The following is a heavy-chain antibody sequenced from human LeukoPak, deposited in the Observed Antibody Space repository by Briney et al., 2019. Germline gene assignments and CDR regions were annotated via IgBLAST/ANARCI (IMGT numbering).Heavy chain of an antibody. CDR1: GGSVSSGSYY. J-gene: IGHJ4*02. CDR2: IYYSGST. Sequence: PSETLSLTCTVSGGSVSSGSYYWSWIRPPPGKGLEWIGYIYYSGSTNYNPSLKSRVTISVDTSKNQFSLKLSSVTAADTAVYYCARDVGRYSFDYWGQGTLVTVSS. D-gene: IGHD3-16*02. CDR3: ARDVGRYSFDY. V-gene: IGHV4-61*01.